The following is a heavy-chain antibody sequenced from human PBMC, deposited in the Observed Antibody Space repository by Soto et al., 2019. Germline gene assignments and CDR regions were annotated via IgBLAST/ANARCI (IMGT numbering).Heavy chain of an antibody. CDR1: GYTFSTYW. V-gene: IGHV3-30-3*01. CDR3: ASTVDI. CDR2: ISYDGSNK. Sequence: GGSLRLSCAGSGYTFSTYWMHWVRQAPGKGLEWVAVISYDGSNKYYADSVKGRFTISRDNSKNTLYLQMNSLRAEDTAVYYCASTVDIWGQGTMVTVSS. J-gene: IGHJ3*02.